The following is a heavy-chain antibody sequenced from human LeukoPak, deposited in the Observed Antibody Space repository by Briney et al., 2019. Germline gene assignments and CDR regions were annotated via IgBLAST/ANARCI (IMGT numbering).Heavy chain of an antibody. Sequence: SETLSLTCTVSGGSISSYYWSWLRQPAGKGLEWLGRIYTSGSTNYNPSLKSRVTMSVDTSKNQFSLKLSSVTAADTAVYYCARDSYSSDCSGGSCYSYYYYGMDVWGQGTTVTVSS. D-gene: IGHD2-15*01. CDR1: GGSISSYY. J-gene: IGHJ6*02. V-gene: IGHV4-4*07. CDR2: IYTSGST. CDR3: ARDSYSSDCSGGSCYSYYYYGMDV.